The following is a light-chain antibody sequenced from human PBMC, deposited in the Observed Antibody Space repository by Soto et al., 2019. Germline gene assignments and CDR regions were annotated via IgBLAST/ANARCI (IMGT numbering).Light chain of an antibody. CDR2: GAS. CDR1: QSLNSD. Sequence: ETVMTQSPATLSVSPGERDTLSCRASQSLNSDLAWYQQKPGQAPRLLIYGASTRATGIPGRFSGSGSGTEFTLTISSLQSEDFAVHYCQQYNSCPLTFGGGTKVDIK. CDR3: QQYNSCPLT. V-gene: IGKV3-15*01. J-gene: IGKJ4*01.